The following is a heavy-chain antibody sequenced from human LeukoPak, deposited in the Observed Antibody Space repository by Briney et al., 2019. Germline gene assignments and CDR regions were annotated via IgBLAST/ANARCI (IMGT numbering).Heavy chain of an antibody. CDR1: EYSFTTYW. D-gene: IGHD1-26*01. Sequence: GESLKISCKGSEYSFTTYWIGWVRQVPGKGLEWMGIIYPGDSDTRYSPSFQGQVTISADKSISTAYLQWSSLKASDTAMYYCARQVGATGDYYYYYMDVWGKGTTVTVSS. CDR2: IYPGDSDT. J-gene: IGHJ6*03. V-gene: IGHV5-51*01. CDR3: ARQVGATGDYYYYYMDV.